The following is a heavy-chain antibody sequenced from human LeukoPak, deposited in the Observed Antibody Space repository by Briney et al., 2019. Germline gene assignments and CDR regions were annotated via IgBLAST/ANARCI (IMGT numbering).Heavy chain of an antibody. CDR2: VSGSGDRT. Sequence: PGGSLRLSCAASGFTFSNYAMRWVRQAPGKGLEWISAVSGSGDRTYYAGSVKGRFTISRDNSKNIVYLRMNSLRAEDTAVYFCANSRGYGSGNLWGQGTLVTVSS. CDR3: ANSRGYGSGNL. J-gene: IGHJ4*02. D-gene: IGHD3-10*01. V-gene: IGHV3-23*01. CDR1: GFTFSNYA.